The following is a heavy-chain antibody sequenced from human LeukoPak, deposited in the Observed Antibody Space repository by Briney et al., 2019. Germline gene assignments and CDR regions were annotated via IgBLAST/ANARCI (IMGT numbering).Heavy chain of an antibody. CDR1: GGSISSYY. V-gene: IGHV4-59*01. CDR3: ARAPSSSGWRQMLLISGAFDI. Sequence: SETLSLTCTVSGGSISSYYWSRIRQPPGKGLEWIGYIYYSGSTNYNPSLKSRVTISVDTSKNQFSLKLSSVTAADTAVYYCARAPSSSGWRQMLLISGAFDIWGQGTMVTVSS. D-gene: IGHD6-19*01. J-gene: IGHJ3*02. CDR2: IYYSGST.